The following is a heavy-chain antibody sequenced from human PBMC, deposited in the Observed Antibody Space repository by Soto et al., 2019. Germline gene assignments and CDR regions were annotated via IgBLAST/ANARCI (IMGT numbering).Heavy chain of an antibody. CDR1: GDSINSDNYY. CDR2: IYYSGST. J-gene: IGHJ4*02. Sequence: SETLSLTCSVSGDSINSDNYYWGWIRQPPGKGLEWIGSIYYSGSTYYNPSLKSRVTISVDTSKNQFSLKLSSVTAADTAVYYCARPTGYSSGWYGYFDYWGQGTLVTVSS. D-gene: IGHD6-19*01. V-gene: IGHV4-39*01. CDR3: ARPTGYSSGWYGYFDY.